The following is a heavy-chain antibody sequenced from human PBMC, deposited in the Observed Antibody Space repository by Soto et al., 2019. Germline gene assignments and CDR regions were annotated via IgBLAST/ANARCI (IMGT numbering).Heavy chain of an antibody. CDR3: ASVVVPAAMNPGAIWFPHYYYYGMDV. CDR1: GGTFSSYA. J-gene: IGHJ6*02. Sequence: SVKVSCKASGGTFSSYAISWVRQAPGQGLEWMGGIIPIFGTANYAQKFQGRVTITADESTSTAYMELSSLRSEDTAVYYCASVVVPAAMNPGAIWFPHYYYYGMDVWGQGTTVTVSS. D-gene: IGHD2-2*01. V-gene: IGHV1-69*13. CDR2: IIPIFGTA.